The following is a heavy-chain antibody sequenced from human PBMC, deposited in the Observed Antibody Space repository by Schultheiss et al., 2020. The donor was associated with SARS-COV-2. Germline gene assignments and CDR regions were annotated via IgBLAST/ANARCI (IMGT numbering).Heavy chain of an antibody. CDR2: INHSGST. V-gene: IGHV4-39*07. Sequence: SETLSLTCTVSGGSISSSSYYWGWIRQPPGKGLEWIGEINHSGSTNYNPSLKSRVTVSVDTSKNQFSLKLSSVTAADTAVYYCATGSGGIWGQGTMVTVSS. J-gene: IGHJ3*02. CDR1: GGSISSSSYY. CDR3: ATGSGGI. D-gene: IGHD3-10*01.